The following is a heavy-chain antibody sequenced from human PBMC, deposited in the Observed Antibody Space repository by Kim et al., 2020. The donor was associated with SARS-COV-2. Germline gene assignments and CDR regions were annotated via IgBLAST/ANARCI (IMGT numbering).Heavy chain of an antibody. Sequence: GGFLRLSCAASGFTFSSYWMSWVRQAPGKGLEWVANIKQDGSEKYYVDSVKGRFTISRDNAKNSLYLQMNSLRAEDTAVYYCARPWGAGTRWNAFDIWGQGTMVTVSS. D-gene: IGHD6-19*01. CDR3: ARPWGAGTRWNAFDI. J-gene: IGHJ3*02. V-gene: IGHV3-7*03. CDR1: GFTFSSYW. CDR2: IKQDGSEK.